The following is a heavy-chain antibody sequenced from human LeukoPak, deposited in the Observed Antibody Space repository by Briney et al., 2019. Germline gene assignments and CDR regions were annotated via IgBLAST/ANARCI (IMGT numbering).Heavy chain of an antibody. CDR3: EREARHDYGVWIDP. J-gene: IGHJ5*02. V-gene: IGHV3-33*01. D-gene: IGHD4-17*01. Sequence: GRSLRLSCAASGFTFSSYGMHWVRQAPGKGLEWVAVIWYDGSNKYYADSVKGRFTISRDNSKNAQNLQMNSMKGEDMEVYYCEREARHDYGVWIDPWGQGTLVTVPS. CDR1: GFTFSSYG. CDR2: IWYDGSNK.